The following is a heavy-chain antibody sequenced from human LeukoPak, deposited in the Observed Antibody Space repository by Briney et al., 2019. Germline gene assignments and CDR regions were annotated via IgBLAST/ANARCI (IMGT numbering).Heavy chain of an antibody. D-gene: IGHD3-22*01. CDR2: IYHSGST. V-gene: IGHV4-38-2*02. Sequence: SETLSLTCTVSGYSISSGYYWGWIRQPPGKGLEWIGSIYHSGSTYYNPSLKSRVTISVDTSKNQFSLKLSSVTAADTAVYYCARTSGLGDYAFDIWGQGTMVTVSS. J-gene: IGHJ3*02. CDR1: GYSISSGYY. CDR3: ARTSGLGDYAFDI.